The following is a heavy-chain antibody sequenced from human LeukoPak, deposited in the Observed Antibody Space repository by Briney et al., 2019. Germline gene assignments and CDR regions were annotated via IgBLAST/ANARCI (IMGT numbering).Heavy chain of an antibody. CDR1: GFTFSSYA. J-gene: IGHJ4*02. Sequence: GGSLRLSCAASGFTFSSYAMHWVRQAPGKGLEWVASISYDGSNKYYADSLKGRFTISRDNSKKTLYLQMNSLRAEDSAVYYCAKDGDLYGHADYWGQGTLVTVSS. D-gene: IGHD4-17*01. V-gene: IGHV3-30-3*01. CDR3: AKDGDLYGHADY. CDR2: ISYDGSNK.